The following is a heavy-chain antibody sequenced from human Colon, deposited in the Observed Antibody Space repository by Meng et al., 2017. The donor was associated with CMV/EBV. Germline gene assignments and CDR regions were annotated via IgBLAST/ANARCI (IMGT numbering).Heavy chain of an antibody. CDR1: GFPFSLFT. V-gene: IGHV3-21*06. CDR3: ARDFKSGRP. CDR2: ISPSVDYI. Sequence: GESLKISCVASGFPFSLFTMHWVRQAPGKGLEWVSSISPSVDYIHYADSLQGRFTISRDNTKNSLFLQMSSLRADDTADYYCARDFKSGRPWGQGTLVTVSS. J-gene: IGHJ5*02.